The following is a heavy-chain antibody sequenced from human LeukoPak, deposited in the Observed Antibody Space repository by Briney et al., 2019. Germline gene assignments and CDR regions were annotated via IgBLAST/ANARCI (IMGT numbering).Heavy chain of an antibody. V-gene: IGHV2-5*02. CDR1: GFSLSTSGVG. CDR3: AHRGNLGELSFHRLYYFDY. Sequence: SGPTLVNPTQTLTLTCTFSGFSLSTSGVGVGWIRQPPGKALEWLALIYWDDDKRYSPSLKSRLTITKDTSKNQVVLTMTNMDPVDTATYYCAHRGNLGELSFHRLYYFDYWGQGTLVTVSS. CDR2: IYWDDDK. J-gene: IGHJ4*02. D-gene: IGHD3-16*02.